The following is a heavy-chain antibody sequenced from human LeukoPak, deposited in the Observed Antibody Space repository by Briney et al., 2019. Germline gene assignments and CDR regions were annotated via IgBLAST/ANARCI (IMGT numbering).Heavy chain of an antibody. V-gene: IGHV3-48*03. CDR2: ISSSGSTI. Sequence: PGGSLRLSCVASGFTFSSYEMTWVRQAPGKGLEWLSYISSSGSTIYYADSVKGRFTISRDNAKNSLYLQMNSLRAEDTAVYYCASFPDDILTGYYFLDYWGQGTLVTVSS. CDR3: ASFPDDILTGYYFLDY. CDR1: GFTFSSYE. J-gene: IGHJ4*02. D-gene: IGHD3-9*01.